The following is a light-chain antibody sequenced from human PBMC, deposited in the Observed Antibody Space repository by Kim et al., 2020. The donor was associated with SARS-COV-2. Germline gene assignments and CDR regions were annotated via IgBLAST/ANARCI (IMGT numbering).Light chain of an antibody. CDR2: SAS. Sequence: EIVLTQSPGTLSLSPGERATLSCRTSQYIRSRNFAWYQQKPGKAPRLLIYSASSRATAIPDRFSGSGSGTDFTLTISRLEPEDFGVYYCQQYDSPPRTFGQGTKVDIK. V-gene: IGKV3-20*01. J-gene: IGKJ1*01. CDR1: QYIRSRN. CDR3: QQYDSPPRT.